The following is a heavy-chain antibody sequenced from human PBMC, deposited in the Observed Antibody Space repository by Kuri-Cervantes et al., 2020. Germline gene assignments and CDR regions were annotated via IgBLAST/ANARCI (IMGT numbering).Heavy chain of an antibody. CDR3: ASDVPRVH. V-gene: IGHV3-9*01. CDR1: GFTFDDYA. D-gene: IGHD1-1*01. J-gene: IGHJ4*02. CDR2: ISWNSGSI. Sequence: GGSLRLSCAASGFTFDDYAMHWVRQAPGKGLEWVSGISWNSGSIGYADSVKGRFTISRDNAKNSLYLQMNSLRAEDTAVYYCASDVPRVHCGQGTLVTVSS.